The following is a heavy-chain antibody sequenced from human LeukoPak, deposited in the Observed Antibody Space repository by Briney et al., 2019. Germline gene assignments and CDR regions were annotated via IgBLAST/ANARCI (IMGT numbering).Heavy chain of an antibody. CDR1: GGSISSYY. D-gene: IGHD3-3*01. CDR3: ASFDFWSGYYRDY. J-gene: IGHJ4*02. Sequence: SETLPLTCTVSGGSISSYYWSWIRQPPGKGLEWIGYIYYSGSTNYNPSLKSRVTISVDTPKNQFSLKLSSVTAADTAVYYCASFDFWSGYYRDYWGQGTLVTVSS. V-gene: IGHV4-59*01. CDR2: IYYSGST.